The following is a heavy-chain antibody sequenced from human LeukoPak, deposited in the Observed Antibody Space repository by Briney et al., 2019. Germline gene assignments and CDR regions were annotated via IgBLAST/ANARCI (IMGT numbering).Heavy chain of an antibody. J-gene: IGHJ4*02. CDR1: GGSISSYY. V-gene: IGHV4-59*08. Sequence: PSETLSLTCTVSGGSISSYYWSWIRQPPGKGLEWIGYIYYSGSTNYNPSLKSRVTISVDTSKNPFSLKLSSVTAADTAVYYCARVSLSHNFDYWGQGTLVTVSS. D-gene: IGHD3-10*01. CDR2: IYYSGST. CDR3: ARVSLSHNFDY.